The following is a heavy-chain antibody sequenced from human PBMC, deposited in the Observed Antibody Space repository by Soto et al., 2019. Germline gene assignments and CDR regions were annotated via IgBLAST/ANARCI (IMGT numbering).Heavy chain of an antibody. J-gene: IGHJ4*02. D-gene: IGHD4-17*01. Sequence: SQTLSLTCALSGDSVSSDSAAWNWIRQSPSRGLEWLGRTYYRSKWYYSYAVSLKSRMTINPDASKNQFSLQLNSVTPDDTAVYYCARGSTVTTGFDYWGQGALVTVSS. V-gene: IGHV6-1*01. CDR1: GDSVSSDSAA. CDR2: TYYRSKWYY. CDR3: ARGSTVTTGFDY.